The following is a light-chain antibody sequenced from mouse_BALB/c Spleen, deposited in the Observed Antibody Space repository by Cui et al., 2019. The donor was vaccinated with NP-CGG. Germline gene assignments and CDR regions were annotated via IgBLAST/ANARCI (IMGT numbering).Light chain of an antibody. CDR1: TEAVTTSNY. V-gene: IGLV1*01. J-gene: IGLJ1*01. Sequence: QAVVTQVSALTTTLGETVTLTCRSSTEAVTTSNYANWVQEKPDHLFTGLIGGTNNRVPGVPARFSGSLIGDKAALIITGAQTEDEAIYFCALWYSNHWVFGGGTKLTVL. CDR2: GTN. CDR3: ALWYSNHWV.